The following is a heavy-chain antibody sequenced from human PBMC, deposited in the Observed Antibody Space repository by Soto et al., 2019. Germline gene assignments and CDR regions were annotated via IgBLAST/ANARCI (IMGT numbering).Heavy chain of an antibody. V-gene: IGHV4-34*01. Sequence: KASETLSLTCTIYGGSFSDYYWGWIRQPPGKGLEWIAEINHSGSTIYDPSFKSRVTISVDTSKNQFSLKLISVTAADTAVYYCARGLRASYGVRLSYYYYGMDVWGQGTTVTVSS. D-gene: IGHD3-10*01. CDR3: ARGLRASYGVRLSYYYYGMDV. CDR1: GGSFSDYY. J-gene: IGHJ6*02. CDR2: INHSGST.